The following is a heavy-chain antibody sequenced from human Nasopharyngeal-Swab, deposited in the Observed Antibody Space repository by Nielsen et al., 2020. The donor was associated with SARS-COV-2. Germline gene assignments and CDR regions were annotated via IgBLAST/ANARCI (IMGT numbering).Heavy chain of an antibody. D-gene: IGHD3-22*01. CDR2: ITSKAYGGTT. CDR3: TRQTSYDGSSGTLYFDYMDV. V-gene: IGHV3-49*04. Sequence: GESLKISCTASGFTFGDYTMSWVRQAPGKGLEWVGFITSKAYGGTTEYAAYVKGRFTISRDDSKSIDYLQMNTLKTEDTAVYYCTRQTSYDGSSGTLYFDYMDVWGKGTTVTVSS. CDR1: GFTFGDYT. J-gene: IGHJ6*03.